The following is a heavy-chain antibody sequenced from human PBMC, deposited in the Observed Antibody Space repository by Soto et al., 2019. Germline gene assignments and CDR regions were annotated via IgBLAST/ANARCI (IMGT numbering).Heavy chain of an antibody. CDR2: IKQDGSEK. CDR3: ARDRGYYGSGSYSDY. V-gene: IGHV3-7*01. Sequence: GGSLRLSCAASGFTFSSYWMSWVRQAPGKGLEWVANIKQDGSEKYYVDSVKGRFTISRDNAKNSLYLQMNSLRAEDTAVYYCARDRGYYGSGSYSDYWGQGTLVTVSS. CDR1: GFTFSSYW. J-gene: IGHJ4*02. D-gene: IGHD3-10*01.